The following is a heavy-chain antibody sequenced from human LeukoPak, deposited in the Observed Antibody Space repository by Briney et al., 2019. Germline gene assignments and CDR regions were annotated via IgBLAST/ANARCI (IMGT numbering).Heavy chain of an antibody. CDR1: GFTFSDYY. CDR2: ISSSSSYT. Sequence: PGGSLRLSCAASGFTFSDYYMSWIRQAPGKGLEWVSYISSSSSYTNYADSVKGRFTISRDNAKNSLYLQMNSLRAEDTAVYYCARVLPAFGIAVAGTFDYWGQGTLVTVSS. V-gene: IGHV3-11*05. J-gene: IGHJ4*02. D-gene: IGHD6-19*01. CDR3: ARVLPAFGIAVAGTFDY.